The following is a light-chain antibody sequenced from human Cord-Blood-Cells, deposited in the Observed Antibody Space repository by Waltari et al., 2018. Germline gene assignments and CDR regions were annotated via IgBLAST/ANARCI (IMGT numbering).Light chain of an antibody. Sequence: EIVLTQSPGTPSLSLGERATLSCRASQSVSSSYLAWYQQKPGQAPRLLIYGASSRATGIPDRFSGSGSGTDFTLTISRLEPEDFAVYYCQQYGSSPLLTFGGGTKVEIK. CDR2: GAS. CDR1: QSVSSSY. CDR3: QQYGSSPLLT. J-gene: IGKJ4*01. V-gene: IGKV3-20*01.